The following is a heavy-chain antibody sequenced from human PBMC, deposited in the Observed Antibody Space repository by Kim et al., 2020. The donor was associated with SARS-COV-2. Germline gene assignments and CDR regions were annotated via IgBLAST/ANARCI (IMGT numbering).Heavy chain of an antibody. CDR2: IRGSGVGT. CDR3: GRDPNGDYIGAFDI. D-gene: IGHD4-17*01. V-gene: IGHV3-23*01. Sequence: GGSLRLSCAASGLTFSTYAMTWVRQAPGQGLEWVSSIRGSGVGTSYADSVKGRFTISRDNSKNTLYLQMNSLGAEDTALYFCGRDPNGDYIGAFDIWGRG. CDR1: GLTFSTYA. J-gene: IGHJ3*02.